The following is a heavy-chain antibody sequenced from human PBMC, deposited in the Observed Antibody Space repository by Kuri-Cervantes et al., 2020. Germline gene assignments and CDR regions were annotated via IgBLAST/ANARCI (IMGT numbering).Heavy chain of an antibody. J-gene: IGHJ3*02. V-gene: IGHV4-61*01. Sequence: SETLSLTCTVSGGSISSSSYYWGWIRQPPGKGLEWIGYIYYSGSIKYNPSLKSRVTISVDTSKKQFSLKLSSVTAADTAVYYCARDRDCSSGSCYLDAFDIWGQGTVVTVSS. D-gene: IGHD2-15*01. CDR2: IYYSGSI. CDR3: ARDRDCSSGSCYLDAFDI. CDR1: GGSISSSSYY.